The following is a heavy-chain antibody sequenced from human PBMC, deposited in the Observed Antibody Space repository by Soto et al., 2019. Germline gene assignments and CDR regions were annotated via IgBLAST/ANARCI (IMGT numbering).Heavy chain of an antibody. CDR2: INPNNGGT. CDR3: ARDASPDFWSGYYDY. D-gene: IGHD3-3*01. V-gene: IGHV1-2*02. J-gene: IGHJ4*02. Sequence: HLVQSGAEVKQPGASVRVSCKASTYTFKDYFLHWVRQAPGQGLEWMGWINPNNGGTDYAQKFQGRVTMTSDTSISTAYMEVSGLKSGDTAVYYGARDASPDFWSGYYDYWGQGTLITVSS. CDR1: TYTFKDYF.